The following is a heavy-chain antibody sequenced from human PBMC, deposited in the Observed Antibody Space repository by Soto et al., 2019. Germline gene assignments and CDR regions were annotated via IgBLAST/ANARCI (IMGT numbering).Heavy chain of an antibody. V-gene: IGHV4-34*01. CDR2: INHSGST. CDR3: ARARFTLWFGEVDFDY. D-gene: IGHD3-10*01. J-gene: IGHJ4*02. CDR1: GGSFSGYY. Sequence: SETLSLTCAVYGGSFSGYYWSWIRQPPGKGLEWIGEINHSGSTNYNPSLKSRVTISVDTSKNQFSLKLSSVTAADTAVYYCARARFTLWFGEVDFDYWGQGTLVTVSS.